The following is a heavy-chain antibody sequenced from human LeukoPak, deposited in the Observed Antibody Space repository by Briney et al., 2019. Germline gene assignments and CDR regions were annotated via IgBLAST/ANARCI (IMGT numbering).Heavy chain of an antibody. CDR2: ISSNGGST. CDR1: GFTFSSYA. Sequence: GGSLRLSCSASGFTFSSYAMHWVRQAPGKGLEYVSAISSNGGSTYYADSVKGRFTISRDNSKNTLYLQMSSLRAEDTAVYYCGTEKRGYDFYLGGQRTLVTVSS. J-gene: IGHJ4*02. V-gene: IGHV3-64D*09. D-gene: IGHD5-12*01. CDR3: GTEKRGYDFYL.